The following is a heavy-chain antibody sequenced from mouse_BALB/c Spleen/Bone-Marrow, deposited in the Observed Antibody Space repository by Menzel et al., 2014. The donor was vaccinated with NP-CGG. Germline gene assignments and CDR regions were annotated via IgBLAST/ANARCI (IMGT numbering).Heavy chain of an antibody. CDR3: TRWGWSFDY. Sequence: QVQLRQSGAELMKPGASVKISCKATGYTFGSYWIEWVKQRPGHGLEWIGEILPGSGSSNYNEKFKGKATTTADTSSNTAYMQLSSLTSEDSAVYYCTRWGWSFDYWGQGTTLTVSS. J-gene: IGHJ2*01. D-gene: IGHD2-3*01. CDR2: ILPGSGSS. CDR1: GYTFGSYW. V-gene: IGHV1-9*01.